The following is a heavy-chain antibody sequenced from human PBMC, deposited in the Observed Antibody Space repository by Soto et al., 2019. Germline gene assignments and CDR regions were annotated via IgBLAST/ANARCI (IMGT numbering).Heavy chain of an antibody. V-gene: IGHV4-30-4*01. J-gene: IGHJ5*02. CDR3: AREVDP. CDR2: INYSGNT. Sequence: SETLSLTCSVSGGSISSGYYYWSWIRQPPGKGLEWIGNINYSGNTYYNPSLKSRVTISVDTSTNRLSLKLGSVTAADTAVYYCAREVDPWGQGTLVTVSS. CDR1: GGSISSGYYY.